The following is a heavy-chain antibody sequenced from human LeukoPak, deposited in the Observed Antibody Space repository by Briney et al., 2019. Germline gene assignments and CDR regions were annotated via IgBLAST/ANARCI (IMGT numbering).Heavy chain of an antibody. CDR1: GYTFTSYA. Sequence: PVASVKVSCKASGYTFTSYAMHWVRQAPGQRLEWMGWINAGNGNTKYSQKFQGRVTMTTDTSTSTAYMELRSLRSDDTAVYYCARDCPDCIAGDYWGQGTLVTVSS. V-gene: IGHV1-3*01. CDR3: ARDCPDCIAGDY. CDR2: INAGNGNT. J-gene: IGHJ4*02. D-gene: IGHD6-13*01.